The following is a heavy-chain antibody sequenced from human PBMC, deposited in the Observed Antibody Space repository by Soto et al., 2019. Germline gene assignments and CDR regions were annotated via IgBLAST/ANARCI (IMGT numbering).Heavy chain of an antibody. J-gene: IGHJ4*02. Sequence: QLQLHQSGPGLLKPSETLSLTCTVSGVSIGSSDYFWGWIRQPPGKGLEWIASIQSGGRTLDTPSLMSRVTISVDTSKNQCSLKLTSVTAAYTAVYYCASLPRTSVGGTGADYWGQGTLVTVSS. CDR1: GVSIGSSDYF. CDR2: IQSGGRT. CDR3: ASLPRTSVGGTGADY. V-gene: IGHV4-39*01. D-gene: IGHD6-19*01.